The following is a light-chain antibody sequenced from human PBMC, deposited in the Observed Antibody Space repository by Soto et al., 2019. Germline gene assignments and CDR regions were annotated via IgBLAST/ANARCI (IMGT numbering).Light chain of an antibody. V-gene: IGKV3-20*01. J-gene: IGKJ4*01. CDR1: QSVSNTY. CDR3: QQYGWSPLT. CDR2: DAS. Sequence: ELLLTPSPCTLSLSPGERATLSCRASQSVSNTYLAWYQQKPGQAPRLLIYDASSRATGIPDRFSGSGSGTDFTLTISRLEPEDFAVYYCQQYGWSPLTFGGGTKVDIK.